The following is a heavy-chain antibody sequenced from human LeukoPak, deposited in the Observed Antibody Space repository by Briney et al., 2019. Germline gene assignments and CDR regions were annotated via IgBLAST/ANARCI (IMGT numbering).Heavy chain of an antibody. V-gene: IGHV1-69*05. J-gene: IGHJ6*03. CDR2: IMPLFNTA. CDR1: GGTFSSYS. CDR3: ARVDRYHYYLDV. Sequence: SVKVSCKASGGTFSSYSITWVRQAPGQGLEWMGGIMPLFNTANYAQQFQGRVTITTDESTSTAYMELSSLRFEHTAMYYCARVDRYHYYLDVWGKGTTVTVSS.